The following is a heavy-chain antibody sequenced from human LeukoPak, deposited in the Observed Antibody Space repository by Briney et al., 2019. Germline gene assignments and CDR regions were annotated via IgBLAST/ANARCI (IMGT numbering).Heavy chain of an antibody. Sequence: SETLSLTCAVSGYSISSGYYWGWIRQPPGKGLEWIGSIYHSGSTYYNPSLKSRVTISVDTSKNQFSLKLSSVTAADTAVYYCARQSGGSVVVIARNAFDIWGQGTLVTVSS. V-gene: IGHV4-38-2*01. CDR3: ARQSGGSVVVIARNAFDI. CDR1: GYSISSGYY. CDR2: IYHSGST. D-gene: IGHD2-21*01. J-gene: IGHJ4*02.